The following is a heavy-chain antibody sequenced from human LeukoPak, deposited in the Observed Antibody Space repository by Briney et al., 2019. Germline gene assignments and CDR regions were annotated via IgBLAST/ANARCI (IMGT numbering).Heavy chain of an antibody. CDR3: ARVEYCGGDCWEWFDP. D-gene: IGHD2-21*02. CDR2: LYYSGST. Sequence: KPSETLSLTCTVSGGSISSYYWSWIRQPPGKGLEWIGYLYYSGSTNYNPSLKSRVTISVDTSKNQFSLKLSSVTAADTAVYYCARVEYCGGDCWEWFDPWGQGTLVTVAS. J-gene: IGHJ5*02. CDR1: GGSISSYY. V-gene: IGHV4-59*01.